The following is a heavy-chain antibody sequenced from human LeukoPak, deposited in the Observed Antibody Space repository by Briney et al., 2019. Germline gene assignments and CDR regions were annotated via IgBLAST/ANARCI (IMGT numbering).Heavy chain of an antibody. Sequence: SVKVSCKASGGTFSSYAISWVRQAPGQGPEWMGRIIPILGIANYAQKFQGRVTITADKSTSTAYMELSSLRSEDTAVYYCARDIWLGPSVEYWGQGTLVTVSS. J-gene: IGHJ4*02. CDR3: ARDIWLGPSVEY. V-gene: IGHV1-69*04. CDR2: IIPILGIA. CDR1: GGTFSSYA. D-gene: IGHD6-19*01.